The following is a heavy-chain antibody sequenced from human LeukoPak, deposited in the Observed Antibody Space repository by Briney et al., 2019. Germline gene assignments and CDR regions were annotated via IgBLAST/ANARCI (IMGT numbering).Heavy chain of an antibody. CDR2: ISASGGST. D-gene: IGHD6-13*01. CDR1: GFTFSSYA. V-gene: IGHV3-23*01. Sequence: GGSLRLSCAASGFTFSSYAMSWVRPAPGMGLEWVSAISASGGSTYYADSVKGRFTISRDSSKSKLYLQMNTLRAEDTAVYYCAKRIAAAGPYFDYWGQGALVTVSS. CDR3: AKRIAAAGPYFDY. J-gene: IGHJ4*02.